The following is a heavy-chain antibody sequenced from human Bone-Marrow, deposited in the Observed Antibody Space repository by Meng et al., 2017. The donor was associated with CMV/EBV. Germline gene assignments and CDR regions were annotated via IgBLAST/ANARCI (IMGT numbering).Heavy chain of an antibody. V-gene: IGHV4-59*08. CDR3: ARVRYSTSPPRGFYFDY. D-gene: IGHD5-12*01. CDR2: IHYSGGT. J-gene: IGHJ4*02. CDR1: GGSISSYY. Sequence: SETLSLTCTVSGGSISSYYWSWIRQPPGKGLEWIGYIHYSGGTNYNPSLKSRVTISVDTSKNQFSLKLSSVTAADTAIYHCARVRYSTSPPRGFYFDYWGQGTLVTVSS.